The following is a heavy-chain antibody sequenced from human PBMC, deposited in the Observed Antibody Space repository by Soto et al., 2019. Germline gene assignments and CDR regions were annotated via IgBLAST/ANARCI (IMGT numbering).Heavy chain of an antibody. J-gene: IGHJ4*02. CDR1: GGTFSSYA. Sequence: QVQLVQSGAEVKKPGSSVKVSYKASGGTFSSYAISWVRQAPGQGLEWMGGIIPIFGTANYAQKFQGRVTITADESTSTAYMELSSLRSEDTAVYYCASDDLGYCSGGSCYSPEGWGQGTLVTVSS. V-gene: IGHV1-69*01. CDR3: ASDDLGYCSGGSCYSPEG. D-gene: IGHD2-15*01. CDR2: IIPIFGTA.